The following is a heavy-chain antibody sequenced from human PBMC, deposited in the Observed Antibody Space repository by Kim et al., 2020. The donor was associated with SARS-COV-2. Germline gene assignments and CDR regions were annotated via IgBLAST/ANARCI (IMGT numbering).Heavy chain of an antibody. CDR2: IYHSGST. V-gene: IGHV4-30-2*01. CDR1: GGSISSGGYS. D-gene: IGHD3-10*01. CDR3: ARDLRSYYGSGSYYSGLDP. J-gene: IGHJ5*02. Sequence: SETLSLTCAVSGGSISSGGYSWSWIRQPPGKGLEWIGYIYHSGSTYYNPSLKSRVTISVDRSKNQFSLKLSSVTAADTAVYYCARDLRSYYGSGSYYSGLDPWGQGTLVTVSS.